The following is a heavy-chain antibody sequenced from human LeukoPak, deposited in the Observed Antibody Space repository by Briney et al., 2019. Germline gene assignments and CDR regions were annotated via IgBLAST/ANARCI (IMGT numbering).Heavy chain of an antibody. D-gene: IGHD5-24*01. CDR3: ARVRDGYNSVGVGYYYYMDV. V-gene: IGHV3-53*01. Sequence: GGTLRLSCAASGFTVSSNYMSWVRQAPGKGLEGVSVIYSGGRTYYADSVKGRFTISRDNSKNTLYLQMNSLRAEDTAVYYCARVRDGYNSVGVGYYYYMDVWGKGTTVTVSS. CDR2: IYSGGRT. CDR1: GFTVSSNY. J-gene: IGHJ6*03.